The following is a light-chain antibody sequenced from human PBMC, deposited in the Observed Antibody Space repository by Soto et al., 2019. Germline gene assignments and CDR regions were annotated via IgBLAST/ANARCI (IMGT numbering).Light chain of an antibody. CDR1: QSVSNSY. Sequence: EIVLTQSPGTLSLSPGERAILSCRASQSVSNSYLAWYQQKPGQAPRLLIYGASSRATGIPDKFSGSGSGADFTLTISRLEPEDFAVFYCQQYSNYPYTFGQGTKLEIK. V-gene: IGKV3-20*01. CDR3: QQYSNYPYT. CDR2: GAS. J-gene: IGKJ2*01.